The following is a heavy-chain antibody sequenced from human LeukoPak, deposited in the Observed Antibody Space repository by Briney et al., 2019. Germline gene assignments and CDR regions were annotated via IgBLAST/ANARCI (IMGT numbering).Heavy chain of an antibody. CDR1: GFTFSSYA. J-gene: IGHJ3*01. CDR2: ISYDGSNK. V-gene: IGHV3-30*18. Sequence: PGGSLRLSCAASGFTFSSYAMSWVRQAPGKGLEWVAVISYDGSNKYFADSVKGRFTISRDNSKNTVYLQMNSLRGEDTALYYCAKPKRGLPDDAFDFWGQGTMVTVSS. D-gene: IGHD3-10*01. CDR3: AKPKRGLPDDAFDF.